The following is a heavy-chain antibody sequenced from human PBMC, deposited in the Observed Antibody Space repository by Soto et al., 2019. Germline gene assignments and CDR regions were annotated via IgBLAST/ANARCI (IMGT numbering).Heavy chain of an antibody. CDR3: AREDETGPYYDFWSGYPIPLIDY. CDR1: GFTFSNHV. CDR2: INSRGDNT. Sequence: GGSLRLSCAASGFTFSNHVMRWVRQAPGKGPEWVSSINSRGDNTYYAGSVRGRFTISRDNSKSTLYLQMNSLRAEDTAVYYCAREDETGPYYDFWSGYPIPLIDYWGQGTLVTVSS. V-gene: IGHV3-23*01. J-gene: IGHJ4*02. D-gene: IGHD3-3*01.